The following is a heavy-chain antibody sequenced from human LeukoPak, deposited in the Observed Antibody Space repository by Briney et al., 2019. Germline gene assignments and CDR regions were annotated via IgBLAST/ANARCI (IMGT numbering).Heavy chain of an antibody. D-gene: IGHD1-1*01. J-gene: IGHJ6*03. V-gene: IGHV1-18*01. CDR3: ARATSYYYYMDV. CDR2: ISAYNGNT. Sequence: ASVKVSCKASGYTFTSYGISWVRQAPGQGLEWMGWISAYNGNTNYAQKFQGRVTMTRDTSISTAYMELSRLRSDDTAVYYCARATSYYYYMDVWGKGTTVTISS. CDR1: GYTFTSYG.